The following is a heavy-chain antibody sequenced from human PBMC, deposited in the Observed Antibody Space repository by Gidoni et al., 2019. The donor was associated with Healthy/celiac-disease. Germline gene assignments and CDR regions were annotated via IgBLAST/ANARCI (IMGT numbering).Heavy chain of an antibody. CDR3: ARDRTMVRGGGFDY. D-gene: IGHD3-10*01. Sequence: QVQLVESGGGVVQPGRSLRLSCAASGFTFSSYAMHWVRQAPGKGLEWVAVISYDGSNKYYADSVKRRFTISRDNSKNTLYLQMSSLRAEDTAVYYCARDRTMVRGGGFDYWGQGTLVTVSS. CDR1: GFTFSSYA. J-gene: IGHJ4*02. CDR2: ISYDGSNK. V-gene: IGHV3-30-3*01.